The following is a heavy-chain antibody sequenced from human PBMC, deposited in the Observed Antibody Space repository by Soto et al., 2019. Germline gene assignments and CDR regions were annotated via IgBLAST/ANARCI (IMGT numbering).Heavy chain of an antibody. Sequence: TSETLSLTCTVSGGSISSYYWSWIRQPPGKGLEWIGYIYYSGSTNYNPSLKSRVTISVDTSKNQFSLKLSSVTAADTAVYYCARINDDAFDIWGQGTMVTVSS. CDR2: IYYSGST. CDR1: GGSISSYY. CDR3: ARINDDAFDI. D-gene: IGHD2-8*01. V-gene: IGHV4-59*01. J-gene: IGHJ3*02.